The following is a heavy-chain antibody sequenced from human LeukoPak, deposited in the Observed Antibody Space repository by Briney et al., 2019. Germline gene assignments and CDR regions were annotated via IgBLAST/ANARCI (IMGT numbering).Heavy chain of an antibody. D-gene: IGHD3-10*01. Sequence: PSETLSLTCAVSSGSIFSSNWWSWVRQPPGKGLEWIGQIFHSGSTSYSPSLKSRVTISVDTSKNQFSLKLSSVTAADTAVYYCARFLWFGESYYFDYWGQGTLVTVSS. CDR3: ARFLWFGESYYFDY. CDR2: IFHSGST. V-gene: IGHV4-4*02. CDR1: SGSIFSSNW. J-gene: IGHJ4*02.